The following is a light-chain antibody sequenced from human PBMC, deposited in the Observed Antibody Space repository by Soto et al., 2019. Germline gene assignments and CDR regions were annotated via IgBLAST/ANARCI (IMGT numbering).Light chain of an antibody. CDR1: QSISSY. CDR3: QPSYSTPST. Sequence: DIQMTQSPSSLSASVGDRVTITCRASQSISSYLNWYQQKPGKAPKLLSYAASSLQSGVPSRFSGSGSGTDFTLTISRLQPEDFATYFCQPSYSTPSTFGQGTKVEIK. CDR2: AAS. V-gene: IGKV1-39*01. J-gene: IGKJ1*01.